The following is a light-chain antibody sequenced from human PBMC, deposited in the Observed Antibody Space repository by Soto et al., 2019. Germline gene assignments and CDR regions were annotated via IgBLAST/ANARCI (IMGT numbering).Light chain of an antibody. CDR2: SDT. CDR3: AAWDDRLNGAL. CDR1: SSNIGSNT. V-gene: IGLV1-44*01. Sequence: QSVLTQPPSASGTPGQRVTMSCSGGSSNIGSNTVSWYQHLPGTAPQLLIYSDTQRASGVADRFSGSKSGTSASLAISGLQSDDEADYYCAAWDDRLNGALFGTGTQLTVL. J-gene: IGLJ1*01.